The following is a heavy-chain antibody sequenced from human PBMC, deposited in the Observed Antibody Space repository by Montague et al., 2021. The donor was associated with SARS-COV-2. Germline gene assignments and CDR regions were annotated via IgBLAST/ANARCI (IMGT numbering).Heavy chain of an antibody. CDR1: GASVSTGHYY. CDR2: VYPSGNT. V-gene: IGHV4-61*10. J-gene: IGHJ6*02. CDR3: ARGRGGALYFGEVGYYGMVV. Sequence: SETLSLTCTVSGASVSTGHYYWSWLRQPAGKGLEWIVCVYPSGNTNHNPSLKSRVSISGDTSKNQISLKLSTVTAADTAVYYCARGRGGALYFGEVGYYGMVVWGQGTTVTVSS. D-gene: IGHD3-10*01.